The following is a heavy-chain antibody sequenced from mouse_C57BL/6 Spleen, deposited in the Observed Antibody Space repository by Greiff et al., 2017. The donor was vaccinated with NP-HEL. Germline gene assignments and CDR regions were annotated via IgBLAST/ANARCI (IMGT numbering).Heavy chain of an antibody. J-gene: IGHJ2*01. D-gene: IGHD4-1*01. CDR2: INYDGSST. CDR1: GFTFSDYY. Sequence: EVQVVESEGGLVQPGSSMKLSCTASGFTFSDYYMAWVRQVPEKGLEWVANINYDGSSTYYLDSLKSRFIISRDNAKNILYLQMSSLKSEDTATYYCARDGELTGTFDYWGQGTTLTVSS. V-gene: IGHV5-16*01. CDR3: ARDGELTGTFDY.